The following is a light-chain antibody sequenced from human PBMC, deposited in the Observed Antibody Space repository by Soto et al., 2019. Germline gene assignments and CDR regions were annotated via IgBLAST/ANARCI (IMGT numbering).Light chain of an antibody. J-gene: IGLJ2*01. CDR2: HVD. CDR1: SSDVGGYNY. V-gene: IGLV2-11*01. Sequence: QSALTQPRSVSGSPGQSVTISCTGTSSDVGGYNYVSWHQQHPGKVPKLIIYHVDKRPPGVPDRFSGSKSRNTASLTITCLQEEDEADYYCFSYTGNYRVVFGGGTKVTVL. CDR3: FSYTGNYRVV.